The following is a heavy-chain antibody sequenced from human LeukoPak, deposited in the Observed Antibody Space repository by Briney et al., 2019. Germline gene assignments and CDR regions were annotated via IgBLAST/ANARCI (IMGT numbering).Heavy chain of an antibody. J-gene: IGHJ4*02. V-gene: IGHV4-39*01. CDR1: GGSISSSSYY. Sequence: KPSETLSLTCTVSGGSISSSSYYWGWIRQPPGKGLEWIGSIYYSGSTYYNPSLKSRVTISVDTSKNQFSLKLSSVTAADTAVYYCARLLWLQKTLPIDYWGQGTLVTVSS. CDR3: ARLLWLQKTLPIDY. D-gene: IGHD5-24*01. CDR2: IYYSGST.